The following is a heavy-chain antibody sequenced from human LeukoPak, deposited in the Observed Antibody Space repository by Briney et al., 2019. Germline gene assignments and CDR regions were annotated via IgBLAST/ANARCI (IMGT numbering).Heavy chain of an antibody. V-gene: IGHV3-30*02. CDR2: IRYDGSNK. D-gene: IGHD3-10*01. CDR1: GFTFISYW. J-gene: IGHJ4*02. Sequence: GGSLSLSCAASGFTFISYWMSWVRQAPGKGLEWVAFIRYDGSNKYYTDSVKGRFTISRDNSKNTLYLQMNSLRAEDTAVYYCAAGAFFDYWGQGTLVTVSS. CDR3: AAGAFFDY.